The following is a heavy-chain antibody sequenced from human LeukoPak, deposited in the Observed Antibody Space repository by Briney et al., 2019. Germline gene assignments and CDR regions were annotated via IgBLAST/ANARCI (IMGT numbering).Heavy chain of an antibody. CDR3: ARGVGSGYTDD. CDR1: GGSFSGYY. D-gene: IGHD3-22*01. Sequence: SETLSLTCAVYGGSFSGYYWSWIRQPPGKGLEWIGEVNHSGSTNYNPSLKSRVTISVDTSKNQFSLKLSSVTAADTAVYYCARGVGSGYTDDWGQGTLVTVSS. V-gene: IGHV4-34*01. J-gene: IGHJ4*02. CDR2: VNHSGST.